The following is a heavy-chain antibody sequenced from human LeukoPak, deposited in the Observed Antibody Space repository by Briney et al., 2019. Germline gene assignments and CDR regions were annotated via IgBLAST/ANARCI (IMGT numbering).Heavy chain of an antibody. J-gene: IGHJ4*02. Sequence: GGSLRLSCAASGFTFSSYEMNWVRQAPGKGLEWISYISGSDDTIYYADSVKGRFTISRDNAKSSLYLQMDSLRAEDTAVYYCVRDPYYYDSSYFDLWGQGALVTVSS. V-gene: IGHV3-48*03. CDR1: GFTFSSYE. D-gene: IGHD3-22*01. CDR3: VRDPYYYDSSYFDL. CDR2: ISGSDDTI.